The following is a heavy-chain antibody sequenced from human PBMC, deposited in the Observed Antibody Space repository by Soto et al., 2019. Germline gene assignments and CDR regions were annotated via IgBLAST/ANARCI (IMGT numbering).Heavy chain of an antibody. Sequence: GGSLRLSCAASGFTFSDYYMSWIRQAPGKGLEWVSYISSSGSTIYYADSVKGRFTISRDNAKNSLYLQMNSLRAEDTAVYYCAREEVVVAATVEVPRQVDPWGQGTLVTVSS. CDR1: GFTFSDYY. CDR3: AREEVVVAATVEVPRQVDP. D-gene: IGHD2-15*01. CDR2: ISSSGSTI. J-gene: IGHJ5*02. V-gene: IGHV3-11*01.